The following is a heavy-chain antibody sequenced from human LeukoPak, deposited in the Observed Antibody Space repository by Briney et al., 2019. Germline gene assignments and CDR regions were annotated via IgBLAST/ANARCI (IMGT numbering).Heavy chain of an antibody. J-gene: IGHJ4*02. Sequence: PGGALLLFCSAAGFIFRNNWMGRVRRAPGKGLEWGANINEDGSEKYYVDSVKGRFIISRDNAKNSLYLQMNILRAEDTAVFYCLSGSGHCGQGALVTVSS. CDR2: INEDGSEK. CDR1: GFIFRNNW. V-gene: IGHV3-7*01. CDR3: LSGSGH. D-gene: IGHD3-10*01.